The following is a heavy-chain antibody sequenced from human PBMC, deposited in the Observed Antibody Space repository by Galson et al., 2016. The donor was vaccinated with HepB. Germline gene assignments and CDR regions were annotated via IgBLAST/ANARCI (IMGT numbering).Heavy chain of an antibody. D-gene: IGHD3-3*01. CDR1: GFNIRGYA. Sequence: SLRLSCAASGFNIRGYALHWVRQAPGKGLDWVAFMSHDTTNSHYADSVKGRFTISRDNSRETLYLQMNSLRAEDTAVYHCVRAGLGCDLGGGMDVWGQGTTVIVSS. V-gene: IGHV3-30*04. CDR2: MSHDTTNS. CDR3: VRAGLGCDLGGGMDV. J-gene: IGHJ6*02.